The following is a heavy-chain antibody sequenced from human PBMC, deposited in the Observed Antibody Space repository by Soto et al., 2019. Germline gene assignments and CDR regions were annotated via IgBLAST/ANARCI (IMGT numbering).Heavy chain of an antibody. Sequence: QVKLVESGGGVVQPGRSLRLSCSASGFTFSSYGMHWVRQSPGKGLEWVAVIWYDGSNKYYADSVKGRFTISRDNSKNTLYLQMNSLRAEDTAVYYCARDYDSSGYPRYYFDYWGQGTLVTVSP. D-gene: IGHD3-22*01. CDR1: GFTFSSYG. CDR2: IWYDGSNK. CDR3: ARDYDSSGYPRYYFDY. V-gene: IGHV3-33*01. J-gene: IGHJ4*02.